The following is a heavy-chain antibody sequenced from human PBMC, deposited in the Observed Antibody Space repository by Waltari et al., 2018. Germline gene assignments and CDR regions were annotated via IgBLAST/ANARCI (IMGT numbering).Heavy chain of an antibody. V-gene: IGHV3-33*01. J-gene: IGHJ2*01. Sequence: QVQLVESGGGVVQPGRSLRLPCAASGFTFSSYGRHGVRKAPGKGLEWVAVIWYDGINKYYADSVKGRLTISRDNSKNTLYLQMNSLRAEDTAVYYCARGRIAASIWYVDLWGRGTLVTVSS. CDR3: ARGRIAASIWYVDL. CDR1: GFTFSSYG. D-gene: IGHD6-13*01. CDR2: IWYDGINK.